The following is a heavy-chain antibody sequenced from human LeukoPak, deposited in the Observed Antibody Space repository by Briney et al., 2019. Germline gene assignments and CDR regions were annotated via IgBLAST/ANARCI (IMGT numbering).Heavy chain of an antibody. J-gene: IGHJ4*02. Sequence: AGGSLRLSCAASGFTFSSYGMHWVRQAPGKGLEWVAFIRYDGSNKYYADSVKGRFTISRDNSKSTLYLQMNSLRAEDTAVYYCAKDAKGYSGYDAFSYYFDYWGQGTLVTVSS. V-gene: IGHV3-30*02. CDR3: AKDAKGYSGYDAFSYYFDY. CDR1: GFTFSSYG. CDR2: IRYDGSNK. D-gene: IGHD5-12*01.